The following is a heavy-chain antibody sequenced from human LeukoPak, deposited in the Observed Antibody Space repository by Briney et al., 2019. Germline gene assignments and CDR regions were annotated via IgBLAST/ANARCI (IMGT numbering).Heavy chain of an antibody. CDR2: ISAYNGNT. Sequence: ASVKVSCKASGYTFTSYGISWVRQAPGQGLEWMGWISAYNGNTNYAQKLQGRVTMTTDTSTSTAYMELRSLRSDDTAVYYCAREGLEPNNGYCSGGSCYRPTRYDYWGQGTLVTVSS. CDR1: GYTFTSYG. CDR3: AREGLEPNNGYCSGGSCYRPTRYDY. V-gene: IGHV1-18*01. D-gene: IGHD2-15*01. J-gene: IGHJ4*02.